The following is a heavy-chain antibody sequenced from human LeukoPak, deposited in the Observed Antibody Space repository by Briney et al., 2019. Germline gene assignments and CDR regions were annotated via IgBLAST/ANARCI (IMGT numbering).Heavy chain of an antibody. CDR2: TSDRGDYT. CDR1: GFTFTSYS. Sequence: PGGSLRLSCAASGFTFTSYSMSWVRQAPGKGLEWVSGTSDRGDYTYYADSVKGRFSISRDNAKNTLYLQMNSLRVEDTAVYYCARGRPHGNDYWGQGTLVTVSS. V-gene: IGHV3-23*01. D-gene: IGHD4-23*01. CDR3: ARGRPHGNDY. J-gene: IGHJ4*02.